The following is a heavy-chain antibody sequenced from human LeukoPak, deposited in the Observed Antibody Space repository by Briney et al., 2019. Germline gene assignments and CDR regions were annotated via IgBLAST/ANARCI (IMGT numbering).Heavy chain of an antibody. CDR3: ARESWLPLDY. D-gene: IGHD6-19*01. CDR1: GFTFSSYE. Sequence: GGSLRLPCAASGFTFSSYEMNWDRQAPGKGLEWVSYISSRGSTIYYADSVKGRFTISRDNAKNSLYLQMNSLRAEDTAVYYCARESWLPLDYWGQGTLVTVSS. J-gene: IGHJ4*02. V-gene: IGHV3-48*03. CDR2: ISSRGSTI.